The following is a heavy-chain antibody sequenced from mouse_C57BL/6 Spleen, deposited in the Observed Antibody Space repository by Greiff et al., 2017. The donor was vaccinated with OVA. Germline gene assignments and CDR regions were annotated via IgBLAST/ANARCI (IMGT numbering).Heavy chain of an antibody. CDR2: IYPGDGDT. V-gene: IGHV1-80*01. J-gene: IGHJ3*01. CDR1: GYAFSSYW. D-gene: IGHD3-2*02. CDR3: ASPKGDSSGSAWFAY. Sequence: VQLQQSGAELVKPGASVKISCKASGYAFSSYWMNWVKQRPGKGLEWIGQIYPGDGDTNYKGKLKGKATLTADKSSSTAYMQLRSLTSEYSAVYFCASPKGDSSGSAWFAYWGQGTLVTVSA.